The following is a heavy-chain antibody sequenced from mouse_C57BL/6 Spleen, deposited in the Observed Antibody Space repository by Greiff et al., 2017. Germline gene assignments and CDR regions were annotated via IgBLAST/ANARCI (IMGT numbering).Heavy chain of an antibody. Sequence: EVQLQQSGAELVKPGASVKLSCTASGFNIKDYYMHWVKQRPEQGLEWIGRIDPEDGETTYAPKFQGKATLTADTSSNTAYLQLSSLTSEDTAVYYCARAQSGPFDYWGQGTTLTVSS. V-gene: IGHV14-2*01. D-gene: IGHD3-1*01. CDR2: IDPEDGET. CDR3: ARAQSGPFDY. J-gene: IGHJ2*01. CDR1: GFNIKDYY.